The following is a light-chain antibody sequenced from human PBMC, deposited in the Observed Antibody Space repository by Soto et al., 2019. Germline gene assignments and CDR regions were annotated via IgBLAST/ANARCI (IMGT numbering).Light chain of an antibody. CDR2: GAS. CDR1: QTVSSSF. Sequence: EIVLTQSPGTLSLSPGERATLSCRASQTVSSSFLAWYQQKPGQAPRLFIYGASSRATGIPDRFSGSGSGTDFTLTIGRLEPEDFAVYYCQQYGTLPITFGQGTRLELK. V-gene: IGKV3-20*01. J-gene: IGKJ5*01. CDR3: QQYGTLPIT.